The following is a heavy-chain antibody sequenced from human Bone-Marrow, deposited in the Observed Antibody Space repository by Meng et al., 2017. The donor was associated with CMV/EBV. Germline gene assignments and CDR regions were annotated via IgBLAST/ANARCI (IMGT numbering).Heavy chain of an antibody. D-gene: IGHD1-26*01. CDR3: ARDLEATLGWFDP. CDR2: ISYDGSNK. CDR1: GFTFSSYA. Sequence: GESLKISCAASGFTFSSYAMHWVRQAPGKGLEWVAVISYDGSNKYYADSVKGRFTISRDNSKNTLYLQMNSLRAEDTAVYYCARDLEATLGWFDPRGQGNLVTVYS. V-gene: IGHV3-30*04. J-gene: IGHJ5*02.